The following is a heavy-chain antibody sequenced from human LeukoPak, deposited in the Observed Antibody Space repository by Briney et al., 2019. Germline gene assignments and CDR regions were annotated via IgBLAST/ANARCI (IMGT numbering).Heavy chain of an antibody. CDR2: IYYSGNT. D-gene: IGHD2-21*01. CDR1: GVSISSSNSY. CDR3: ARAVRGGDYNDY. V-gene: IGHV4-39*07. J-gene: IGHJ4*02. Sequence: SETLSLTCTVSGVSISSSNSYWGWIRQPPGKGLEWIGSIYYSGNTYYNASLKSQVTISVDTSKNQFSLKLSSVTAADTAVYYCARAVRGGDYNDYWGQGTLVTVSS.